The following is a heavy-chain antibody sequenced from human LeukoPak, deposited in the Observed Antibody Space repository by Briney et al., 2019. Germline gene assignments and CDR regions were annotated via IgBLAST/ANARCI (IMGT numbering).Heavy chain of an antibody. CDR3: ASKGDGYCRSTNCQGALDI. J-gene: IGHJ3*02. V-gene: IGHV1-2*02. Sequence: GASVKVSCKASGYTFTDYYMHWVRRAPGQGLEWMGWINPNSGDTNYAQKFQGRVTMTRDTSITTAYMELSSLRSDDTAVYYCASKGDGYCRSTNCQGALDIWGQGTMVTVSS. CDR1: GYTFTDYY. CDR2: INPNSGDT. D-gene: IGHD2-2*01.